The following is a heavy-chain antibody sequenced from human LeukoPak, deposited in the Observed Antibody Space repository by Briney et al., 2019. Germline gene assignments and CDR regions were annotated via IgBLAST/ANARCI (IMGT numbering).Heavy chain of an antibody. CDR1: GGSISSSNW. V-gene: IGHV4-4*02. CDR3: ASKRIQLWPSYFDY. Sequence: PSETLSLTCAVSGGSISSSNWWNWVRQPPGKGLEWIGETHHSGSTHYNPSLKSRVTLSVDNSKNQFSLKLSSVTAADTAVYYCASKRIQLWPSYFDYWGQGTLVTVSS. J-gene: IGHJ4*02. CDR2: THHSGST. D-gene: IGHD5-18*01.